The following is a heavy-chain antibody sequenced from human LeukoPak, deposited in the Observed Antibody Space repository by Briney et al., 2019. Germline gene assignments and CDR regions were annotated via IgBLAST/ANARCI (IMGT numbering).Heavy chain of an antibody. J-gene: IGHJ4*02. CDR1: GFTISNYA. CDR2: ISYDGSTK. Sequence: GGSLRLSCAASGFTISNYAMPWVRQAPGKGLEWVAVISYDGSTKYSADSVRGRFTISRDNSKNTLYLQMNSLRAEDTAVYYCARGRHYYDSSGLSFDYWGQGTLVTVSS. CDR3: ARGRHYYDSSGLSFDY. D-gene: IGHD3-22*01. V-gene: IGHV3-30-3*01.